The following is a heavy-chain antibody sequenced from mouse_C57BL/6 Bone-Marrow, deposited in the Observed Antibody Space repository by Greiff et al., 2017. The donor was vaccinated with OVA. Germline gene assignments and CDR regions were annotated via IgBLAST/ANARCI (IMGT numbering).Heavy chain of an antibody. CDR3: ARWGLRYYFDY. CDR1: GYAFTNYL. Sequence: QVQLKQSGAELVRPGTSVKVSCKASGYAFTNYLIEWVKQRPGQGLEWIGVINPGSGGTNYNEKFKGKATLTADESSSTAYMQLSSLTSEDSAVYFCARWGLRYYFDYWGQGTTLTVSS. J-gene: IGHJ2*01. D-gene: IGHD2-2*01. V-gene: IGHV1-54*01. CDR2: INPGSGGT.